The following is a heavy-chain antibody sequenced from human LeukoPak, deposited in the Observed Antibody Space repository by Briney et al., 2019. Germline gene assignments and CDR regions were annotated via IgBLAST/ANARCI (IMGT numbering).Heavy chain of an antibody. Sequence: GGSLRLSCAASGFTFSDYYMSWIRQAPGRGLEWVSYISWDSSYTSYADSVKGRFTVSRDNAQKSLYLQMDSLRAEDTAVYYCARARVPIAVAGLYYFDYWGQGALVTVSS. D-gene: IGHD6-19*01. CDR3: ARARVPIAVAGLYYFDY. V-gene: IGHV3-11*05. CDR1: GFTFSDYY. J-gene: IGHJ4*02. CDR2: ISWDSSYT.